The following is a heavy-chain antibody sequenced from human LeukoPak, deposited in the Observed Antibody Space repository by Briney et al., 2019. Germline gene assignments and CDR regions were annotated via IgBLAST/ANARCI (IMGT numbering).Heavy chain of an antibody. V-gene: IGHV3-72*01. J-gene: IGHJ4*02. CDR1: GFTFSSYG. CDR2: IRNKADSYTT. D-gene: IGHD5-18*01. CDR3: TRGFGYGGIDY. Sequence: GGSLRLSCAASGFTFSSYGMHWVRQSPGKGLEWVGRIRNKADSYTTQYAASVRGRFTISRDDSKNSLYLQMNSLKTEDTAVYYCTRGFGYGGIDYWGQGTLVTVSS.